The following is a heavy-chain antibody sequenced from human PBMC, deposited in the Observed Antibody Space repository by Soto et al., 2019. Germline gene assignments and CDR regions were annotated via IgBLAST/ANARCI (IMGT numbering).Heavy chain of an antibody. D-gene: IGHD3-10*01. CDR3: AKRGVDTFGVSY. V-gene: IGHV3-74*01. CDR1: GFTFSSFW. J-gene: IGHJ4*02. CDR2: INTDGSST. Sequence: EVQLVESGGGLVQPGGALRLSCAVSGFTFSSFWMHWVRQAPGEGLVCVSRINTDGSSTSYADSVKGRLTISRDNAKNTMYLQMNSLRVEDTSMYYCAKRGVDTFGVSYWCQGTLVTVSS.